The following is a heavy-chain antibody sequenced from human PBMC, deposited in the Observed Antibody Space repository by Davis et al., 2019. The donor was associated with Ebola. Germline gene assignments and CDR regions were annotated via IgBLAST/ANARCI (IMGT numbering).Heavy chain of an antibody. V-gene: IGHV3-74*01. D-gene: IGHD2-15*01. CDR1: GFSLSSYW. Sequence: GESLKISCAASGFSLSSYWMHWVRQAPGKGLEWVSRTKYDGSITYYAESVKGRFTISRDNSKNTLYLQMRSLRTEDTAVYYCVKDRFTVVVVHGGFDYWGQGAMVTVSS. J-gene: IGHJ4*02. CDR3: VKDRFTVVVVHGGFDY. CDR2: TKYDGSIT.